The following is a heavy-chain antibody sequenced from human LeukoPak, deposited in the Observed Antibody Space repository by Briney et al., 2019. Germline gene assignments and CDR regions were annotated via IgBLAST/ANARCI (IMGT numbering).Heavy chain of an antibody. CDR3: TKEDDSGSFPDY. J-gene: IGHJ4*02. V-gene: IGHV3-30*18. CDR2: ISYDGSNK. D-gene: IGHD3-10*01. Sequence: GGSLRLSCAASGFIFSTYGLHWVRQAPGKGLEWLAVISYDGSNKYYADSVKGRFTISRDNSKNTLYLQMNSLRAEDTAVYYCTKEDDSGSFPDYWGQGTLVSVSS. CDR1: GFIFSTYG.